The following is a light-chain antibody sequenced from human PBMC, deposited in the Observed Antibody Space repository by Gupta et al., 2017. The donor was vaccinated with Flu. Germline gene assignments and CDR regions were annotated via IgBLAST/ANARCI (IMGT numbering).Light chain of an antibody. V-gene: IGKV1-39*01. CDR3: QQSYGTPYS. Sequence: DIPMTQSPSSLSASVGDRVTITCRASQSISSYLHWYQQKPGKAPKLLIYAASSLQSGVPSRFSGSGSGTDFTRTVSSLQPEDCATYYCQQSYGTPYSFGQGTKLEIK. CDR1: QSISSY. J-gene: IGKJ2*03. CDR2: AAS.